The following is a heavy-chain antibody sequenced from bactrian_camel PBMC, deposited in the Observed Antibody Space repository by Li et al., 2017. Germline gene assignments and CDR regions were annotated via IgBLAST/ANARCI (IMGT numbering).Heavy chain of an antibody. CDR3: TKDSTDALWASTH. D-gene: IGHD1*01. J-gene: IGHJ4*01. V-gene: IGHV3S31*01. CDR1: GFTFSNYH. CDR2: INKAGYTT. Sequence: VQLVESGGGSVQPGGSLRLSCAASGFTFSNYHMSWVRQAPGKGLEWVSRINKAGYTTHQTDSVKGRFTTSRDNAKNTLYLHLNSLKTEDTAMYYCTKDSTDALWASTHWGQGTQVTVS.